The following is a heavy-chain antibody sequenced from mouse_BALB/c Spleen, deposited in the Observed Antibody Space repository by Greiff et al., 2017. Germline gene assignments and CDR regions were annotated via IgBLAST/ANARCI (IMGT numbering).Heavy chain of an antibody. V-gene: IGHV1-26*01. CDR1: GYSFTGYY. CDR3: ARTGITTFAY. Sequence: VQLKQSGPELVKPGASVKISCKASGYSFTGYYMHWVKQSHVKSLEWIGRINPYNGATSYNQNFKDKASLTVDKSSSTAYMELHSLTSEDSAVYYCARTGITTFAYWGQGTLVTVSA. D-gene: IGHD2-4*01. CDR2: INPYNGAT. J-gene: IGHJ3*01.